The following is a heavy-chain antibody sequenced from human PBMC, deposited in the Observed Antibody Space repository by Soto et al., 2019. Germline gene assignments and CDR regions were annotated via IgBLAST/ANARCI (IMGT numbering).Heavy chain of an antibody. D-gene: IGHD3-10*01. Sequence: QVQLVQSGVEVKNPGASVRVSCKASGYPFTSYGISWVRQAPGQGLEWMGWISIYNGNTNYAREFQGRVTMTTDTSTSTAAMELRSLRSDDTAVYYCARGFLSGVPYYYYGLDVWGQGTTVIVSS. CDR1: GYPFTSYG. V-gene: IGHV1-18*01. J-gene: IGHJ6*02. CDR3: ARGFLSGVPYYYYGLDV. CDR2: ISIYNGNT.